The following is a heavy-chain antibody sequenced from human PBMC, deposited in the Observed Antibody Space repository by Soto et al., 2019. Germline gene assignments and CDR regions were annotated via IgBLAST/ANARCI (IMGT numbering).Heavy chain of an antibody. J-gene: IGHJ4*02. D-gene: IGHD6-13*01. V-gene: IGHV3-30-3*01. Sequence: GGSLRLSCAASGFTFSSYAMHWVRQAPGKGLEWVAVISYDGSNKYYADSVKGRFTISRDNSKNTLYLQMNSLRAEDTAVYYCARDPGDSSSWYPPLDYWGQGTLVTVSS. CDR1: GFTFSSYA. CDR2: ISYDGSNK. CDR3: ARDPGDSSSWYPPLDY.